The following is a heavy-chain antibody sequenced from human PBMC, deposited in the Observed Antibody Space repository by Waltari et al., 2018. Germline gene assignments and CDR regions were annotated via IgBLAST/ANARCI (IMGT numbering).Heavy chain of an antibody. CDR3: AKDHRDDSSSWYFEGDY. V-gene: IGHV3-23*04. Sequence: EVQLVESGGGLVQPGGSLRLSCAASGFTFSSYAMSWVRQAPGKGLEWVSAISGSGVSTYYADSVKGRFTISRDNSKNTLYLQMNSLRAEDTAVYYCAKDHRDDSSSWYFEGDYWGQGTLVTVSS. CDR1: GFTFSSYA. D-gene: IGHD6-13*01. J-gene: IGHJ4*02. CDR2: ISGSGVST.